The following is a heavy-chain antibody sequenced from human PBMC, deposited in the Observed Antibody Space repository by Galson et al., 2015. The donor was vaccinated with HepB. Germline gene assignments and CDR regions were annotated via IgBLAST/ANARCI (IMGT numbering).Heavy chain of an antibody. CDR1: GFTFSSYG. D-gene: IGHD4-17*01. J-gene: IGHJ4*02. Sequence: SLRLSCAASGFTFSSYGMHWVRQAPGKGLEWVAVIWYDGSNKYYADSVKGRFTISRDNSKNTLYLQMNSLRAEDTAVYYCARGVDDYGDYSLFDYWGQGTLVTVSS. CDR3: ARGVDDYGDYSLFDY. CDR2: IWYDGSNK. V-gene: IGHV3-33*08.